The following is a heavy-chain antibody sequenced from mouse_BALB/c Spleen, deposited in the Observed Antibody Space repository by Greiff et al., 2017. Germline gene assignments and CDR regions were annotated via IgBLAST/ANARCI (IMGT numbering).Heavy chain of an antibody. J-gene: IGHJ2*01. V-gene: IGHV1-54*03. CDR2: INPGGGGT. D-gene: IGHD2-3*01. CDR1: GYAFTNYL. CDR3: ARPYDGYFDY. Sequence: VQLVESGAELVRPGTSVKVSCKASGYAFTNYLIEWVKQRPGQGLEWIGVINPGGGGTNYNEKFKGKATLTADKSSSTAYMQLSSLTSDDSAVYFCARPYDGYFDYWGQGTTLTVSS.